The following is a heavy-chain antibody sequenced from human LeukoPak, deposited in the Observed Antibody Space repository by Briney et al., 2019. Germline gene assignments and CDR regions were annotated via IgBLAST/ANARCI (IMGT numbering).Heavy chain of an antibody. V-gene: IGHV4-39*07. CDR2: IYYSGST. CDR1: GGSISSSSYY. CDR3: ATTEKNRYYINL. J-gene: IGHJ6*01. Sequence: SETLSLTCTVSGGSISSSSYYWGWIRQPPGKGLEWIGSIYYSGSTYYNPSLKSRVTISVDTSKNQFSLKLSSVTAADTAVYYCATTEKNRYYINLWGPGTTVIVSS. D-gene: IGHD2-21*01.